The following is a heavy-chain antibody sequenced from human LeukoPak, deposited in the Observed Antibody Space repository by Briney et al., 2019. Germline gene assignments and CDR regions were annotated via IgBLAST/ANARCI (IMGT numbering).Heavy chain of an antibody. V-gene: IGHV1-2*02. J-gene: IGHJ4*02. CDR2: INGSTGDT. Sequence: ASVKVSCKASGYTFTGHYVHWVRQAPGQGLEWMGWINGSTGDTNYAQRFQGRVTMIRETSISAMYMELSRLRSDDTAVYYCAREYSSSLFDYWGQGTLVTVSS. CDR3: AREYSSSLFDY. CDR1: GYTFTGHY. D-gene: IGHD6-13*01.